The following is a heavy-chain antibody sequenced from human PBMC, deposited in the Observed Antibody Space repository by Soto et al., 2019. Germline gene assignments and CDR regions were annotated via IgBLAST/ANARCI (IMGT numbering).Heavy chain of an antibody. CDR3: ARGPPFH. J-gene: IGHJ4*02. CDR2: TYHSGST. V-gene: IGHV4-30-2*01. D-gene: IGHD3-16*01. Sequence: AVSGGSISSGGYSWSWIRQPPGKGLEWIGYTYHSGSTYYNPSLKSRVTISVDRSKNQFSLKLSSVTAADTAVYYCARGPPFHWGQGTLVTVSS. CDR1: GGSISSGGYS.